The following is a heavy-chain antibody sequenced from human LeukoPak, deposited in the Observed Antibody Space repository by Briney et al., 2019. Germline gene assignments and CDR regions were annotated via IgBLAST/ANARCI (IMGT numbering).Heavy chain of an antibody. CDR3: ARVGYNWKRGDAFDI. CDR1: GYTFTGYY. V-gene: IGHV1-2*06. D-gene: IGHD1-20*01. CDR2: INPNSGGT. J-gene: IGHJ3*02. Sequence: GASVKVSCKASGYTFTGYYMHWVRQAPGQGLEWMGRINPNSGGTNYAQKFQGRVTMTRDTSISTAYMELSRLRSDDTAVYYCARVGYNWKRGDAFDIWGQGTMVTVSS.